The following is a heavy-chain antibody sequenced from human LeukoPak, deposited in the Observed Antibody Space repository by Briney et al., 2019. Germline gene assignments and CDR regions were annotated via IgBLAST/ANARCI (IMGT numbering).Heavy chain of an antibody. V-gene: IGHV3-30*02. Sequence: GGSLRLSCAASGFTFSSYWMSWVRQAPGKGLEWVAFIRYDGSNKYYADSVKGRFTISRDNSKNTLYLQMNSLRAEDTAVYYCAKDSPSRGIAAAGLSWWGQGTLVTVSS. D-gene: IGHD6-13*01. J-gene: IGHJ4*02. CDR3: AKDSPSRGIAAAGLSW. CDR1: GFTFSSYW. CDR2: IRYDGSNK.